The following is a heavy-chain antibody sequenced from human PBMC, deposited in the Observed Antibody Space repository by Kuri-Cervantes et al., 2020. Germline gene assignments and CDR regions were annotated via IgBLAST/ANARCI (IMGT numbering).Heavy chain of an antibody. J-gene: IGHJ4*02. CDR3: VIARYFDWAPHYFDY. V-gene: IGHV1-18*01. D-gene: IGHD3-9*01. CDR2: ISAYNGNT. CDR1: GYTFTSYG. Sequence: ASVKVSCKASGYTFTSYGISWVRQAPRQGLEWMGWISAYNGNTNYAQKLQGRVTMTTDTSTSTAYMELRSLRSDDTAVYYCVIARYFDWAPHYFDYWGQGTLVTVSS.